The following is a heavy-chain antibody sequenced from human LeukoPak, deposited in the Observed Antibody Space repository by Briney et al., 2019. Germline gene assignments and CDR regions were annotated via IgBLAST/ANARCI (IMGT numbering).Heavy chain of an antibody. J-gene: IGHJ4*02. D-gene: IGHD1-14*01. Sequence: PSETLSLTCSVSGASISAGEHYWTWIRQHPGKGLEWIGFIYYSGSTFYNPSLQNRIVMSVDTSKNQFSLNLHSVTAADTAVFYCARVSVDRIDYWGQGILVTVSS. CDR3: ARVSVDRIDY. CDR2: IYYSGST. CDR1: GASISAGEHY. V-gene: IGHV4-31*03.